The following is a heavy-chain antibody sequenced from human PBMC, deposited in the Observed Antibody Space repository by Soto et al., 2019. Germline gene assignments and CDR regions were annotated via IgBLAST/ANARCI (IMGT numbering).Heavy chain of an antibody. CDR2: ITSHGDAI. CDR1: GFVFSDFA. CDR3: VKVMGSSSYYGLDA. V-gene: IGHV3-64D*06. D-gene: IGHD6-19*01. Sequence: GGSLRLSCSASGFVFSDFAMHWVRQAPGKGLEFVAAITSHGDAIYYSDSATGRFTISRDNSKNMVFLQMNSLRPDDTAVYSCVKVMGSSSYYGLDAWGQGTTVTVSS. J-gene: IGHJ6*02.